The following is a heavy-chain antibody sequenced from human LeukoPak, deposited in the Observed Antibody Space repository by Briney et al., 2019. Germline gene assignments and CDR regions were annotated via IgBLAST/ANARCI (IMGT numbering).Heavy chain of an antibody. J-gene: IGHJ6*02. Sequence: GGSLRLSCAASGFTFSDNAMSWVRQAPGKGLEWVSTISGSGGSTYYADSVKGRFTISRDNSKNTLYLQMNSLRAEDTAVYYCAKGRSQVATLKKYYYYGMDVWGQGTTVTVSS. CDR1: GFTFSDNA. CDR3: AKGRSQVATLKKYYYYGMDV. CDR2: ISGSGGST. V-gene: IGHV3-23*01. D-gene: IGHD5-12*01.